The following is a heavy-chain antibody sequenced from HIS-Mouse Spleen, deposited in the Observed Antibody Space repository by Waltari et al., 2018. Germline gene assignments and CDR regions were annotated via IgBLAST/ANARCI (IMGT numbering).Heavy chain of an antibody. CDR2: MNPNRGNT. D-gene: IGHD5-18*01. J-gene: IGHJ5*02. CDR3: ARIGSHRRGYSYGYWFDP. Sequence: QVQLVQSGAEVKKPGASVKVSCKASGYTFTSYDINWVRQATGQGLEWMGWMNPNRGNTGYAQKYKGRVTMTRNTSISTAYMELSSLRSEDTAVYYCARIGSHRRGYSYGYWFDPWGQGTLVTVSS. CDR1: GYTFTSYD. V-gene: IGHV1-8*01.